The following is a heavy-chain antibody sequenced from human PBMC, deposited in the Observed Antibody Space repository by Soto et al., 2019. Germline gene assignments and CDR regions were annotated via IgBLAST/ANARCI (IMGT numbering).Heavy chain of an antibody. D-gene: IGHD3-22*01. J-gene: IGHJ1*01. CDR2: IYYSGST. CDR3: AREITMIHDAED. CDR1: GDSISSKNYY. Sequence: SETLSLTCTVSGDSISSKNYYWEWIRLPPGKGLEWIGSIYYSGSTYYNPSLKSRVTISVDTSKNQFSLKLSSVTAADTAVYYCAREITMIHDAEDWGQGTLVTVSS. V-gene: IGHV4-39*02.